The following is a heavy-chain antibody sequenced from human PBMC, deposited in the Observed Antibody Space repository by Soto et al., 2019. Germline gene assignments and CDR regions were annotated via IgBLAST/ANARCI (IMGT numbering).Heavy chain of an antibody. V-gene: IGHV3-74*03. CDR2: INSDGRQSRT. CDR3: ASPKDYRSDYGMDV. CDR1: GFPFSNYW. Sequence: GSLRLSCEATGFPFSNYWMPSIRQAPVQGLVWVSEINSDGRQSRTTSADSVNGRSTISRDNVKTTLYRQMTSLRAEDTAVYYCASPKDYRSDYGMDVWGQGTTVTVSS. D-gene: IGHD4-17*01. J-gene: IGHJ6*02.